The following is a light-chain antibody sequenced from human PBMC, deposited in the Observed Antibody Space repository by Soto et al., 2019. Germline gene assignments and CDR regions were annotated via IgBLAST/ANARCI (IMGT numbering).Light chain of an antibody. Sequence: EIVLTQSPATLSLSPGERATLSCRASQSVTSYLAWYQQKPGQAPRLLIYDVFNRASGIPARFSGSGSETDFTLTISSLEPEDFAVYYCQQRSDWPLTFGQGTRLEIK. CDR1: QSVTSY. CDR2: DVF. CDR3: QQRSDWPLT. J-gene: IGKJ5*01. V-gene: IGKV3-11*01.